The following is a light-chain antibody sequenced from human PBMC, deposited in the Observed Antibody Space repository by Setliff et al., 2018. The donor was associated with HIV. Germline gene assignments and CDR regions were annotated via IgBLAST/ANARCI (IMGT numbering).Light chain of an antibody. CDR3: TSYTSGSTYV. V-gene: IGLV2-14*01. CDR2: EVS. J-gene: IGLJ1*01. Sequence: QSVLTQPASVSGSPGQSITISCTGTSSDVGAYNYVSWYQQHPGKAPKLMIYEVSNRPSGLSNRFSGSKSGNTASLSISGLRAEDEADYYCTSYTSGSTYVFGTGTKVTV. CDR1: SSDVGAYNY.